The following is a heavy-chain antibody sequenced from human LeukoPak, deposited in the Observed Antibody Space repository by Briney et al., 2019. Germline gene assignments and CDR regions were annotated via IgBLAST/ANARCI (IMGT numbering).Heavy chain of an antibody. CDR3: TRVLAYGSGTPTPHFDY. CDR1: GFTFGDYA. J-gene: IGHJ4*02. V-gene: IGHV3-49*04. D-gene: IGHD3-10*01. CDR2: IRSKAYGGTT. Sequence: PGGSLRPSCTASGFTFGDYAMSWVRQAPGKGLEWVGFIRSKAYGGTTEYAASVKGRFTISRDDSKSIAYLQMNSLKTEDTAVYYCTRVLAYGSGTPTPHFDYWGQGTLVTVSS.